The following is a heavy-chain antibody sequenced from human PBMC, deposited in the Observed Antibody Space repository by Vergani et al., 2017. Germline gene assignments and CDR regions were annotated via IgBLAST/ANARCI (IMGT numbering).Heavy chain of an antibody. V-gene: IGHV4-34*01. CDR3: ARGARITIFGVVIPYYMDV. D-gene: IGHD3-3*01. CDR2: INHSGST. J-gene: IGHJ6*03. CDR1: GGSFSGYY. Sequence: QVQLQESGPGLLKPSETLSLTCAVYGGSFSGYYWSWIRQPPGKGLEWIGEINHSGSTNYNPSLKSRVTISVDTSKNQFSLKLSSVTAADTAVYYCARGARITIFGVVIPYYMDVWGKGTTVTVSS.